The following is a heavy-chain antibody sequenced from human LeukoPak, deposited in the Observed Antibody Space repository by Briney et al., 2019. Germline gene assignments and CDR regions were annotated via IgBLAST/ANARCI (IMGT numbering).Heavy chain of an antibody. CDR1: GYTFTGYY. Sequence: AASVKVSCKASGYTFTGYYIHWVRQAPGQGLEWMGMIYPRDGSTSYAQKFQGRVTVTRDTSTSTVHMEPSGLRSEDTAVYYCARDQEGFDYWGQGTLVTVSS. J-gene: IGHJ4*02. V-gene: IGHV1-46*01. CDR3: ARDQEGFDY. CDR2: IYPRDGST.